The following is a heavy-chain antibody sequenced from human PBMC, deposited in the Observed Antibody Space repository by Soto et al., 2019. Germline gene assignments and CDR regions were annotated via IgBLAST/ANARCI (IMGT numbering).Heavy chain of an antibody. CDR3: ARGGRRSPGMDV. CDR2: IYYSGST. V-gene: IGHV4-31*03. Sequence: SETLSLTCTVSGGSISSGGYYWSWIRQHPGKGLEWIGYIYYSGSTYYNPSLKSRVTISVDTSKKQFSLKLSSVTAADTAVYYCARGGRRSPGMDVWGQGTTVT. CDR1: GGSISSGGYY. J-gene: IGHJ6*02.